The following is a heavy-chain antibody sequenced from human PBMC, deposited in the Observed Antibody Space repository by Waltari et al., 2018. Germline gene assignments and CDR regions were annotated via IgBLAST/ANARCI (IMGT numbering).Heavy chain of an antibody. V-gene: IGHV1-18*01. CDR2: IGAYNGNT. D-gene: IGHD2-2*01. CDR3: ASSSFCSSTTCYLGY. CDR1: GYTLSSYG. J-gene: IGHJ4*02. Sequence: QVRLVQSAAEVKKPGAPVKVSCKASGYTLSSYGISWGRQAPGQGLEWMGWIGAYNGNTDYAQKFRGRVTLTTDRSTNTAYMELRSLRSDDTAFYYCASSSFCSSTTCYLGYWGQGTLVTVSS.